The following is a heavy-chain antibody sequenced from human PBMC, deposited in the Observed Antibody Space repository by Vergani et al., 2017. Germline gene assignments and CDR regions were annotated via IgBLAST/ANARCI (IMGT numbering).Heavy chain of an antibody. J-gene: IGHJ5*02. CDR1: GGSFSGYY. CDR2: IYYSGST. V-gene: IGHV4-34*01. D-gene: IGHD5-12*01. CDR3: ARFNSGYDIWFDP. Sequence: QVQLQQWGAGLLKPSETLSLTCAVYGGSFSGYYWSWIRQPPGKGLEWIGYIYYSGSTYYNPSLKSRVTISVDTSKNQFSLKLSSVTAEDTAVYYCARFNSGYDIWFDPWGQGTLVTVSS.